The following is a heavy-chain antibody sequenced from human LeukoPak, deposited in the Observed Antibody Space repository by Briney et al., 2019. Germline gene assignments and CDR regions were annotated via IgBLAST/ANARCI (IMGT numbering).Heavy chain of an antibody. V-gene: IGHV4-31*03. CDR3: ARDITMLRGDAFDI. CDR2: IYYSGTT. Sequence: PSQTLSLTCTVSGGSISSGGYYWSWIRQHPGKGLEWIGYIYYSGTTYYNPSLKSRITISLDTSKNQVSLKLSSVTAADTAVYYCARDITMLRGDAFDIWGQGTLVTASS. CDR1: GGSISSGGYY. D-gene: IGHD3-10*01. J-gene: IGHJ3*02.